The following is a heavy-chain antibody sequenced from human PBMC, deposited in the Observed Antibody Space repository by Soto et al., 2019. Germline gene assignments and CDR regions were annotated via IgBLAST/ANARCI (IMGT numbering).Heavy chain of an antibody. D-gene: IGHD3-22*01. Sequence: ASVKVSCKASGYSFTRYSIHWVRQAPGQSLEWMGWTNAGNGNTKYSQKFQGRVTITRDTSASTAYMELSSLRSEDTSVYYCGRDSKWDDTSVGMDVWGQGTRVTVSS. J-gene: IGHJ6*02. CDR1: GYSFTRYS. CDR3: GRDSKWDDTSVGMDV. V-gene: IGHV1-3*01. CDR2: TNAGNGNT.